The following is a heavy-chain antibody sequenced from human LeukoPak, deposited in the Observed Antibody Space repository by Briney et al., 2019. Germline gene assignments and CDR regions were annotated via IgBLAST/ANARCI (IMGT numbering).Heavy chain of an antibody. CDR3: ARHPRKYCSGGSCYSFQSDY. J-gene: IGHJ4*02. CDR2: INHSGST. D-gene: IGHD2-15*01. Sequence: SETLSLTCAVYGGSFSGYYWSWIRQPPGKGLEWIGEINHSGSTNYNPSLKSRVTISVDTSKNQFSLKLSSVTAADTAVYYCARHPRKYCSGGSCYSFQSDYWGQGTLVTVSS. CDR1: GGSFSGYY. V-gene: IGHV4-34*01.